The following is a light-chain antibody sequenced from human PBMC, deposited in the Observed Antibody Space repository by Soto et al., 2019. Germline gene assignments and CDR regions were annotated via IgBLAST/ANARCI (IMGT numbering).Light chain of an antibody. CDR3: QHYGSPLT. V-gene: IGKV3-20*01. Sequence: EIVLTQSPGTLSLSPGERSTLSCRASQSVSGSYLACYHQRPGQAPRLFIYGTSSSATGIPDRFSGSGCGTDFTLTISRLEPEDFAVYYCQHYGSPLTFGGGTKVDIK. J-gene: IGKJ4*01. CDR2: GTS. CDR1: QSVSGSY.